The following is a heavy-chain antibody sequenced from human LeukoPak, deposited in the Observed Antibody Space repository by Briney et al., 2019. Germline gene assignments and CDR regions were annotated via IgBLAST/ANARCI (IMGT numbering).Heavy chain of an antibody. V-gene: IGHV3-7*05. CDR3: ARPSYSSSWYWFDP. D-gene: IGHD6-13*01. Sequence: GGSLRLSCAASGFTFSSYWMSWVRQAPGKGLEWVANIKQDGSEKYYVDSVKGRFTISRDNAKNSLYLQMNSLRAEDTAVYYCARPSYSSSWYWFDPWGQGTLVTVSS. CDR1: GFTFSSYW. CDR2: IKQDGSEK. J-gene: IGHJ5*02.